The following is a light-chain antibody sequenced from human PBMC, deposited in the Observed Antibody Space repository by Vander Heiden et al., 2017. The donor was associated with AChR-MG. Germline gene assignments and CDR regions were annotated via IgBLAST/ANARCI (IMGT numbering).Light chain of an antibody. J-gene: IGLJ2*01. Sequence: SYVLPPPPSVSVAPGRTATITCGGTHIGSKSVHWYQQKRGQAPVLVVYDDSDRPSGIPERISGSNSGNTATLTSSRVEAGDEGDYYCQVWDSVSDPVVFGGGTKLTVL. CDR1: HIGSKS. CDR3: QVWDSVSDPVV. V-gene: IGLV3-21*02. CDR2: DDS.